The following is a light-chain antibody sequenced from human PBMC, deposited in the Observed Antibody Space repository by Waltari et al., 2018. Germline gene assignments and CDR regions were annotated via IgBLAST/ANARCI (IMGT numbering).Light chain of an antibody. CDR2: RNN. V-gene: IGLV1-47*01. CDR1: SSNIGSNY. J-gene: IGLJ3*02. CDR3: AAWDDSLSGPV. Sequence: QSVLTQPPSASGTPGQRVTISCSGSSSNIGSNYVYWYQQLPGTAPKLLIYRNNPRPSGVPDRFSGSKSGTSASLAISGLRSEDEADYYCAAWDDSLSGPVVGGGTKLTVL.